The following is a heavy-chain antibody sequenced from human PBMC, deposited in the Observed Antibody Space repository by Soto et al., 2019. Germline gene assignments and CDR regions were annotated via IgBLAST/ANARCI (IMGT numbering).Heavy chain of an antibody. D-gene: IGHD3-3*01. V-gene: IGHV1-8*01. Sequence: QVQLVQSGAEVKKPGASVKVSCKASGYTFISYDINWVRQATGQGLEWMGWMNPNSGNTGYAQKFQGRVTMTRNTSISTAYMELSSLRSEDTAVYYCARGGYDFWSGLNYYYYYMDVWGKGTTVTVSS. CDR3: ARGGYDFWSGLNYYYYYMDV. CDR1: GYTFISYD. J-gene: IGHJ6*03. CDR2: MNPNSGNT.